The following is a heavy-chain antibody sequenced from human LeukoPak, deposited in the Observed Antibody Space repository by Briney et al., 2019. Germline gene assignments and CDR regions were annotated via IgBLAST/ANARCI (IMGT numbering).Heavy chain of an antibody. J-gene: IGHJ4*02. V-gene: IGHV1-69*05. CDR3: ARDVAAAGGEGDY. Sequence: ASVKVSCKASGGTFSSYAISWVRQAPGQGLEWMGGIIPIFGTANYAQKFQGRVTITTDESTSTAYMELRSLRSDDTAVYYCARDVAAAGGEGDYWGQGTLVTVSS. D-gene: IGHD6-13*01. CDR2: IIPIFGTA. CDR1: GGTFSSYA.